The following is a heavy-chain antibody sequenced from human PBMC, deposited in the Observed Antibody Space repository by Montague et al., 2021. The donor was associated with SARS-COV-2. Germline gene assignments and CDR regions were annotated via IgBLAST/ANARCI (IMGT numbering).Heavy chain of an antibody. CDR3: ARYLSSSWSYWFDP. CDR1: GGYISSGSYY. CDR2: IYASGST. Sequence: TLSLTCTVSGGYISSGSYYWSWIRQPAGRGMEWIGRIYASGSTKYNPSLKSRVTISVDTSKNQFSLKVSSVTAADKAVNYCARYLSSSWSYWFDPWGQGALVTVSS. J-gene: IGHJ5*02. V-gene: IGHV4-61*02. D-gene: IGHD6-13*01.